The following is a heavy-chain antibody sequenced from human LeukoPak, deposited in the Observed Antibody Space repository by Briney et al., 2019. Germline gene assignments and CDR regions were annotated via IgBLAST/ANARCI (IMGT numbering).Heavy chain of an antibody. CDR2: ISGSGGST. CDR1: GFTFSSYA. J-gene: IGHJ4*02. CDR3: AKAGAGIQLWSHIDY. V-gene: IGHV3-23*01. Sequence: GGSLRLSCAASGFTFSSYAMRWVRQAPGKGLEWVSAISGSGGSTYYADSVKGRFTISRDNSKNTLYLQMHSLRAEDTAVYYCAKAGAGIQLWSHIDYWGQGTLVTVSS. D-gene: IGHD5-18*01.